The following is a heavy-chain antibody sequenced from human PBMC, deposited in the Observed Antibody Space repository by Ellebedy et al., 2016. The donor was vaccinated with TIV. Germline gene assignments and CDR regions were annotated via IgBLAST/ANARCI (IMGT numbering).Heavy chain of an antibody. CDR1: GGTFSSYA. CDR2: IIPIFGTA. CDR3: ARSYDSSGYYSYYFDY. V-gene: IGHV1-69*13. Sequence: SVKVSCXASGGTFSSYAISWVRQAPGQGLEWMGGIIPIFGTANYAQKFQGRVTITADESTSTAYMELSSLRSEDTAVYYCARSYDSSGYYSYYFDYWGQGTLVTVSS. J-gene: IGHJ4*02. D-gene: IGHD3-22*01.